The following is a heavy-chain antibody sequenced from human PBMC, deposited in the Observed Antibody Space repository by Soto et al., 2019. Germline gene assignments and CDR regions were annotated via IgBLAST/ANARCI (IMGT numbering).Heavy chain of an antibody. CDR1: GSTFTGYW. Sequence: GGSLRLSCAASGSTFTGYWMSWVRQTPDKGLEWVANVEPDGSGQYYVDSVKGRFTISRDNAKNSVYLQMNSLRAEDTAVYFCVRDGPGGFLDYWGLGTLVTVSS. CDR3: VRDGPGGFLDY. V-gene: IGHV3-7*01. J-gene: IGHJ4*02. D-gene: IGHD3-16*01. CDR2: VEPDGSGQ.